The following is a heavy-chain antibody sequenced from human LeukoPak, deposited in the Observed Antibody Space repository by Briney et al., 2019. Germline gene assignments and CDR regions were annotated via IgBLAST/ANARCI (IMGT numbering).Heavy chain of an antibody. CDR3: ARASWTITMIVVVTPFGMDG. Sequence: GASVTVSFKASGYTFTIYYMHWVRQRPGQGLELVGIINICGCSKSYEQKVQGKATMTRATATTTVHMTLSRMRSKDTAVYYCARASWTITMIVVVTPFGMDGGGQRTTVSAS. CDR2: INICGCSK. D-gene: IGHD3-22*01. CDR1: GYTFTIYY. J-gene: IGHJ6*02. V-gene: IGHV1-46*01.